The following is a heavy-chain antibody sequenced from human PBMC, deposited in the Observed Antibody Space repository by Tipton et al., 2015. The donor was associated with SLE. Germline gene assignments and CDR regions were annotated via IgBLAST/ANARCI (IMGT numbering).Heavy chain of an antibody. CDR2: IYYSGTT. CDR1: GGSISSSSDY. D-gene: IGHD3-3*01. J-gene: IGHJ5*02. CDR3: ARSITIFAVATRGYWFDP. Sequence: TLSLTCTVSGGSISSSSDYWGWIRQPPGKGLEWIGNIYYSGTTFYNPSLKSRVTISVDTSKNQFSLRLSSVTAADTAVYYCARSITIFAVATRGYWFDPWGQGTLVTVSS. V-gene: IGHV4-39*01.